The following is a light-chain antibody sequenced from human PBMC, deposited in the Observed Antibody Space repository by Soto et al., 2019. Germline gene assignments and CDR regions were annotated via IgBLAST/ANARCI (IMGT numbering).Light chain of an antibody. J-gene: IGLJ2*01. CDR1: NSNIGSFYD. V-gene: IGLV1-40*01. CDR2: GDN. CDR3: QSYDNGLRHVV. Sequence: QSVLTQPPSVSGAPGQRVTIPCTGSNSNIGSFYDVHWYQQLPGTVPKLLIYGDNNRPSGVPDRFSGSKSGTSASLAITGLQAEDEADYYRQSYDNGLRHVVFGGGTKLTVL.